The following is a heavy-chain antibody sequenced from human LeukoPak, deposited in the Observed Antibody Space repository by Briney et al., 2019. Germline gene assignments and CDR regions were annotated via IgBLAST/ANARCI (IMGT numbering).Heavy chain of an antibody. CDR3: ATTPKLYYYGSGSYYPYYFDD. Sequence: SETLSLTCAVYGGSFSGYYWSWIRQPPGKGLEWVGEINHRGSTNYNPSLKSRATISEDTSKNHFSLKLSSVTAADTAVYYCATTPKLYYYGSGSYYPYYFDDWGQGTLVTVSS. D-gene: IGHD3-10*01. CDR2: INHRGST. J-gene: IGHJ4*02. V-gene: IGHV4-34*01. CDR1: GGSFSGYY.